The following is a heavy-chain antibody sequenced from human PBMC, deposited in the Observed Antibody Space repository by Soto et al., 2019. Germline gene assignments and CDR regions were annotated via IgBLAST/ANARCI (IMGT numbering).Heavy chain of an antibody. CDR2: IYYSGST. CDR1: GGSISSSSYY. J-gene: IGHJ5*02. CDR3: ARARKDYYGSGVNWFDP. Sequence: PSETLSLTCTVSGGSISSSSYYWGWIRQPPGKGLEWIGSIYYSGSTYYNPSLKSRVTISVDTSKNQFSLKLSSVTAADTAVYYCARARKDYYGSGVNWFDPWGQGTLVTVSS. D-gene: IGHD3-10*01. V-gene: IGHV4-39*07.